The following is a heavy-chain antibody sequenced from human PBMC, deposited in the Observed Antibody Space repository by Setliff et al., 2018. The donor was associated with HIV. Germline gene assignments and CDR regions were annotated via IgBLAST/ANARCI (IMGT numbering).Heavy chain of an antibody. CDR1: GGSISSHY. CDR2: IYTSGST. J-gene: IGHJ6*03. V-gene: IGHV4-4*08. CDR3: ARRYYNFWSGYPLDYMDV. D-gene: IGHD3-3*01. Sequence: SETLSLTCTVSGGSISSHYWSWIRQPPGKGLEWIGHIYTSGSTNYTPSLKSRVTMSVGTSKNQFSLKLSSVTAADTAVYYCARRYYNFWSGYPLDYMDVWGKGTTVTVSS.